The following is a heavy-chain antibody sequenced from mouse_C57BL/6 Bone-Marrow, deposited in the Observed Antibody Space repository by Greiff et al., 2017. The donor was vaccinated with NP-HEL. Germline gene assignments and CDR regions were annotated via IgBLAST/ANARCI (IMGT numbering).Heavy chain of an antibody. V-gene: IGHV14-4*01. Sequence: VQLQQSGAELVRPGASVKLSCTASGFNIKDDYMHWVKQRPEQGLEWIGWIDPENGDTEYASKFQGKATITADTSSNTAYLQLSSLTSEDTAVYYCTPLYGSIYYFDYWGQGTTLTVSS. J-gene: IGHJ2*01. CDR2: IDPENGDT. CDR1: GFNIKDDY. CDR3: TPLYGSIYYFDY. D-gene: IGHD1-1*01.